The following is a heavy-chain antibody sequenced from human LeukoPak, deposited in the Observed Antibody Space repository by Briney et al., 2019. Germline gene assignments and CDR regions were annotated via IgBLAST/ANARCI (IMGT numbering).Heavy chain of an antibody. CDR1: GFTFSSYA. D-gene: IGHD6-13*01. CDR2: ISYDGSNK. Sequence: PGRSLRLFCAASGFTFSSYAMHWVRQAPGKGLEWVAVISYDGSNKYYADSVKGRFTISRDNSKNTLYLQMNSLRAEETAVYYCARVGQLVIYHYYYGMDVWGKGTTVTVSS. CDR3: ARVGQLVIYHYYYGMDV. V-gene: IGHV3-30*04. J-gene: IGHJ6*04.